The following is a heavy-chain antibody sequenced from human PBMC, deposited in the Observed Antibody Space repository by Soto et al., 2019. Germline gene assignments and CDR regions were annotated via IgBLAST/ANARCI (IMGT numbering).Heavy chain of an antibody. CDR1: GFTFSNAW. CDR2: IKSKTDGGTT. D-gene: IGHD3-22*01. V-gene: IGHV3-15*01. Sequence: GGSLRLSCAASGFTFSNAWMSWVRQAPGKGLEWVGRIKSKTDGGTTDYAAPVKGRFTISRDDSKNTLYLQMNSLKTEDTAVYYCTTDWTMIVSYYYGMDVWGQGTTVTV. J-gene: IGHJ6*02. CDR3: TTDWTMIVSYYYGMDV.